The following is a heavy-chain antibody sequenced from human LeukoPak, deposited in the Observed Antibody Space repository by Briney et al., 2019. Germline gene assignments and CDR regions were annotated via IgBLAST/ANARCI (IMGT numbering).Heavy chain of an antibody. J-gene: IGHJ4*02. V-gene: IGHV4-39*01. CDR1: GGSISSSSYY. CDR2: ICYSGST. D-gene: IGHD3-22*01. Sequence: SETLSLTCTVSGGSISSSSYYWGWIRQPPGKGLEWIGSICYSGSTYYNPSLKSRVTISVDTSKNQFSLKLSSVTAADTAVYYCARHGDYYDSSGPLDYWGQGTLVTVSS. CDR3: ARHGDYYDSSGPLDY.